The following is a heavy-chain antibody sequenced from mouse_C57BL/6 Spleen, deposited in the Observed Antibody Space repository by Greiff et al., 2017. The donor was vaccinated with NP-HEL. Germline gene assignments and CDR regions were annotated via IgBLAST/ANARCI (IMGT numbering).Heavy chain of an antibody. CDR1: GFNIKNTY. J-gene: IGHJ1*03. Sequence: VQLQQSVAELVRPGASVKLSCTASGFNIKNTYMHWVKQRPEQGLEWIGRIDPANGNTKYAPKFQGKATITADTSSNTAYLQLSSLTSEDTAIYYCASPYYYGRGYWYFDVWGTGTTVTVSS. CDR3: ASPYYYGRGYWYFDV. CDR2: IDPANGNT. V-gene: IGHV14-3*01. D-gene: IGHD1-1*01.